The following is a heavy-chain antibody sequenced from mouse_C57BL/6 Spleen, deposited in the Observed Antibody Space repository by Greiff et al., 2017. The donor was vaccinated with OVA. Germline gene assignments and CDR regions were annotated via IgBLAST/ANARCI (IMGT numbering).Heavy chain of an antibody. V-gene: IGHV1-64*01. CDR3: ARGLWRGYAMDY. Sequence: QVQLQQPGAELVKPGASVKLSCKASGYTFTSYWMHWVKQRPGQGLEWIGMIHPNSGSTNYNEKFKSKATLTVDKSSSTAYMQLSSLTSEDSAVYYCARGLWRGYAMDYWGQGTSVTVSS. J-gene: IGHJ4*01. CDR2: IHPNSGST. CDR1: GYTFTSYW. D-gene: IGHD1-1*02.